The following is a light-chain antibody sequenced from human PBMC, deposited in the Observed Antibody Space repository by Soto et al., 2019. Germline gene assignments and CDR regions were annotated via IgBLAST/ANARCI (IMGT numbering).Light chain of an antibody. J-gene: IGKJ5*01. Sequence: DTQMNQSPSSLSASVGDSIAITCRASQSISSYLNWYQQKPGKAPKLLISAASILQSGVPSRFSGRGSGTDFTLTISNLQPEDFAGYYCQQTYSSPFTFGQGTRLEIK. CDR3: QQTYSSPFT. V-gene: IGKV1-39*01. CDR1: QSISSY. CDR2: AAS.